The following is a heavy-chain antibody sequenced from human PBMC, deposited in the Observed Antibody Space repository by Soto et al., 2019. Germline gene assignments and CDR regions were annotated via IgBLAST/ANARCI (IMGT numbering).Heavy chain of an antibody. Sequence: KPSETLSLTCTVSGGSISSYYWSWIRQPPGKGLEWIGRIDTSGNTNYNPSLKSRVTMSVDTSKKQFSLKLTSVTAADTAVYYCARYSSNWFQTEGMDVWGQGTTVTVSS. CDR1: GGSISSYY. J-gene: IGHJ6*02. CDR2: IDTSGNT. V-gene: IGHV4-4*07. CDR3: ARYSSNWFQTEGMDV. D-gene: IGHD6-13*01.